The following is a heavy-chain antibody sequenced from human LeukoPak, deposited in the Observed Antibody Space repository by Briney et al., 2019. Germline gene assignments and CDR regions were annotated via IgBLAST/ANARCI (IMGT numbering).Heavy chain of an antibody. CDR3: ARGKMRDIVVVPAARRKVPWFDP. V-gene: IGHV4-39*07. D-gene: IGHD2-2*01. Sequence: PSETLSLTCTVSGGSLNSRSYYWGWIRQPPGKGLEWIGSIYYSGSTYYNPSLKSRVTISVDTSKNQFSLKLSSVTAADTAVYYCARGKMRDIVVVPAARRKVPWFDPWGQGTLVTVSS. J-gene: IGHJ5*02. CDR2: IYYSGST. CDR1: GGSLNSRSYY.